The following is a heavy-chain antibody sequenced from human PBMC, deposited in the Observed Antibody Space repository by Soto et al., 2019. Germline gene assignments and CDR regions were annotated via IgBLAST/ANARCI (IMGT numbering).Heavy chain of an antibody. CDR2: IYASGRT. V-gene: IGHV4-4*07. CDR3: ARHFDVDPSLDQYYFDL. J-gene: IGHJ2*01. Sequence: QVQLQESGPGLVKPSETLSLTCPVSGVSITPYFWSWIRQPAGKAPEWLGHIYASGRTTYNPSPKTRVPMFVSQTQVTLRLTSVTAADTAVYYCARHFDVDPSLDQYYFDLWGRGALVTVSS. D-gene: IGHD3-9*01. CDR1: GVSITPYF.